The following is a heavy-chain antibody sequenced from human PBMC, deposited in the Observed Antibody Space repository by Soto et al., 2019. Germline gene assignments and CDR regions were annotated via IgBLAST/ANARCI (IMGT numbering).Heavy chain of an antibody. V-gene: IGHV4-39*01. CDR3: RLGAFDI. Sequence: SETLSLTCTVSGGSIISCSYYWGWIRQPPGKGLEWIGSIYYSGSTYYNPSLKSRVTISVDTSKNQFSLKLSSVTAADTALYYCRLGAFDIWGQGTMVT. CDR1: GGSIISCSYY. CDR2: IYYSGST. J-gene: IGHJ3*02.